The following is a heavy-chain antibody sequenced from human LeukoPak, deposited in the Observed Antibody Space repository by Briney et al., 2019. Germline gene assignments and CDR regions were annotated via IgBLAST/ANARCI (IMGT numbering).Heavy chain of an antibody. D-gene: IGHD1-20*01. J-gene: IGHJ4*02. Sequence: GGSLRLSCAASGFTFSSYEMNWVCQAPGKGLEWVSSISSSSSYIYYADSLKGRFTISRDNAKNSLYLQMNSLRAEDTAVYYCARLLVYNSGGEAFDHWGQGTLVTVSS. CDR2: ISSSSSYI. CDR3: ARLLVYNSGGEAFDH. V-gene: IGHV3-21*01. CDR1: GFTFSSYE.